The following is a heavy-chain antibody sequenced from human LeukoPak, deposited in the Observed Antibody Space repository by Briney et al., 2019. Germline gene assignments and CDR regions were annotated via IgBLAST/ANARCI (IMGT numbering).Heavy chain of an antibody. CDR2: INHSGST. CDR1: GGAFSGYY. J-gene: IGHJ2*01. D-gene: IGHD2-15*01. V-gene: IGHV4-34*01. Sequence: SETLSLTCAVYGGAFSGYYWSWIRQPPGKGLEWIGEINHSGSTNYNPSLKSRVTISVDTSKNQFSLKLSSVTAADTAVYYCARGRFYCSGGSCYSLSRTYWYFDLWGRGTLVTVSS. CDR3: ARGRFYCSGGSCYSLSRTYWYFDL.